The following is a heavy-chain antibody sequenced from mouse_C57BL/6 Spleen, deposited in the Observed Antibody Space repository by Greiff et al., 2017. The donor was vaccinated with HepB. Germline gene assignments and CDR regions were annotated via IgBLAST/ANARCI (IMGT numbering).Heavy chain of an antibody. V-gene: IGHV1-50*01. CDR2: IDPSDSYT. CDR1: GYTFTSYW. D-gene: IGHD4-1*02. Sequence: VQLQQPGAELVKPGASVKLSCKASGYTFTSYWMQWVKQRPGQGLEWIGEIDPSDSYTNYNQKFKGKATLTVDTSSSTAYMQLSSLTSEDSAVYYCARQLGREGFAYWAKGLWSLSLQ. CDR3: ARQLGREGFAY. J-gene: IGHJ3*01.